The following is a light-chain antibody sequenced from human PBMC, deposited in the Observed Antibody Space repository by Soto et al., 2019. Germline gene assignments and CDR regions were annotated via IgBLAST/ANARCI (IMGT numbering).Light chain of an antibody. Sequence: EIVLTQSPGTLSLSPGERATLSCRASPSVSSSYLAWYQQKPRQAPRLLIYGASARATGIPDRFSGSGSGTAFPLTISRLEAEESAVYYCQQYGSSALYTFGQGTKLEIK. V-gene: IGKV3-20*01. CDR3: QQYGSSALYT. J-gene: IGKJ2*01. CDR2: GAS. CDR1: PSVSSSY.